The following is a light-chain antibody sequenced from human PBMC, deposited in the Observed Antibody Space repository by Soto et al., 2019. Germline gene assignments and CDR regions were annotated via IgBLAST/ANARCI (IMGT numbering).Light chain of an antibody. J-gene: IGKJ1*01. Sequence: AIQMTQSPSSLSASVGDRVTITCRASQGIRSDLGWYQQRPGEAPKLLIYGTSSLQSGVPSRFSGSGSGPDFTLTISSLQPEDFETYYCLQDYDYPRTFGQGTKVEI. CDR1: QGIRSD. CDR2: GTS. V-gene: IGKV1-6*01. CDR3: LQDYDYPRT.